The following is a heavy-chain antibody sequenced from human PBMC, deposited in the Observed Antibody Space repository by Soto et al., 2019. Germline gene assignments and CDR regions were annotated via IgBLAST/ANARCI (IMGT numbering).Heavy chain of an antibody. CDR1: CGSISSVGYY. CDR3: ARGGVSVTRSKYFLR. CDR2: IYDSENT. Sequence: SETLSLTCTVSCGSISSVGYYWSWIRQLPGKGLEWIGYIYDSENTFYNPSLKSRVTISVDTSKSQFSLRLNSVTAADTAVYYCARGGVSVTRSKYFLRWGQGTLVTVSS. D-gene: IGHD2-2*01. V-gene: IGHV4-31*03. J-gene: IGHJ1*01.